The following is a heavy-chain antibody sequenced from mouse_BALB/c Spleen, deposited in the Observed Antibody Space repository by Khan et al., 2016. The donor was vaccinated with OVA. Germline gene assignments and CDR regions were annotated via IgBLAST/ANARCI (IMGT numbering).Heavy chain of an antibody. D-gene: IGHD4-1*01. J-gene: IGHJ3*01. Sequence: EVKLVESGGDLVKPRGSLKLSCAAYGFTFSSYSMSWVRQTPDKRLEWVATISSGGDYTYCPDGATGRFTISRDHAKNTLYLQMRSLKSEDTAMYYCASHLTGSCAYWGQGTLVTVSA. V-gene: IGHV5-6*01. CDR1: GFTFSSYS. CDR2: ISSGGDYT. CDR3: ASHLTGSCAY.